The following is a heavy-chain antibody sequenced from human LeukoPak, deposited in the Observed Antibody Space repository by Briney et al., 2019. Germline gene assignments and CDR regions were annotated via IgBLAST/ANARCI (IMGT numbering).Heavy chain of an antibody. CDR2: MNPNSGNT. CDR1: GYTFTSYD. V-gene: IGHV1-8*01. CDR3: ARGPQHGGYVDY. D-gene: IGHD4-23*01. J-gene: IGHJ4*02. Sequence: ASVKVSCKASGYTFTSYDINWVRQATGQGLEWMGWMNPNSGNTGYAQKFQGRVTMTRNTSISTAYMELSSLRSEDTAVYYCARGPQHGGYVDYWGQGTLVTVSS.